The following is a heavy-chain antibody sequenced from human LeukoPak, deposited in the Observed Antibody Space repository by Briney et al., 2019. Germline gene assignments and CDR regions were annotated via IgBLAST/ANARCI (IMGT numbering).Heavy chain of an antibody. D-gene: IGHD4-17*01. CDR3: ARAPIRDNYGDYGDY. CDR1: GGSFSGYY. V-gene: IGHV4-34*01. J-gene: IGHJ4*02. CDR2: INHSGST. Sequence: SETLSLTCAVYGGSFSGYYWSWIRQPPGKGLEWIGEINHSGSTNYNPSLKSRVTISVDTSKNQFSLKLSSVTAADTAVYYCARAPIRDNYGDYGDYWGQGTLVTVSS.